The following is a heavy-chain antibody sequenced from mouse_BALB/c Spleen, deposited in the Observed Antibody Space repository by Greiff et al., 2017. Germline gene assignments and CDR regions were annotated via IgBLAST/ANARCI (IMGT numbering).Heavy chain of an antibody. CDR3: AKKERGITTGREYYAMDY. V-gene: IGHV1-80*01. Sequence: QVQLKQSGAELVRPGSSVKISCKASGYAFSSYWMNWVKQRPGQGLEWIGQIYPGDGDTNYNGKFKGKATLTADKSSSTAYMQLSSLTSEDSAVYFCAKKERGITTGREYYAMDYWGQGTSVTVSA. CDR1: GYAFSSYW. CDR2: IYPGDGDT. J-gene: IGHJ4*01. D-gene: IGHD2-4*01.